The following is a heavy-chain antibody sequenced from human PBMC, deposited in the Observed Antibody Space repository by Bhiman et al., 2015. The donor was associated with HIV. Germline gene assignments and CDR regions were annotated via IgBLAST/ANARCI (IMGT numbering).Heavy chain of an antibody. V-gene: IGHV3-7*05. CDR3: ARDYYNTRGGTDASDS. CDR2: IKQDGSEK. D-gene: IGHD3-22*01. Sequence: EVQLVESGGGLVQPGGSLRLSCAASGFTFSDYWMSWVRQAPGKGLEWVANIKQDGSEKNYVDSVKGRFTISRDNAKNALYLQVNSLRAEDTAVYYCARDYYNTRGGTDASDSWGQGTLVTVSS. J-gene: IGHJ4*02. CDR1: GFTFSDYW.